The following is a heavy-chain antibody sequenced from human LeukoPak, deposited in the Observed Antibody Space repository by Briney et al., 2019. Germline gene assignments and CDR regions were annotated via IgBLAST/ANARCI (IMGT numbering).Heavy chain of an antibody. J-gene: IGHJ6*02. CDR2: INSCSSSI. Sequence: GVPLRLPCAGSGFSFSSFSMTWVRQAPGKGREGVSYINSCSSSIYYAASVKGRFTISRDNAKKALYLQLNSLRAEDTAVYYCARDGSGYCSGDICYGNYYGFDVWGQGTTVTVSS. CDR3: ARDGSGYCSGDICYGNYYGFDV. V-gene: IGHV3-48*01. CDR1: GFSFSSFS. D-gene: IGHD2-15*01.